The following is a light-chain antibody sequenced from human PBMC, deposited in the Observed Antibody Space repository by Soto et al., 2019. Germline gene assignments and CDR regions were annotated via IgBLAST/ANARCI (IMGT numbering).Light chain of an antibody. Sequence: EIVLTQSPGTLSLSPGERATLSCRASQSVSSSYLAWYQQKPGQAPRLLIYRASSRATGIPDRFSGSESGTDFTLTISRLEPEDFAVYYCQQYGSSPLTFGGETKVELK. CDR2: RAS. V-gene: IGKV3-20*01. J-gene: IGKJ4*01. CDR3: QQYGSSPLT. CDR1: QSVSSSY.